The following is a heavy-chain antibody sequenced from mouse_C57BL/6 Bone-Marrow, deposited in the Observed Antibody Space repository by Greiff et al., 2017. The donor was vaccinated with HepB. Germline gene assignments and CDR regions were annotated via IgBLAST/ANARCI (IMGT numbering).Heavy chain of an antibody. D-gene: IGHD2-3*01. J-gene: IGHJ2*01. CDR2: ISDGGSYT. CDR1: GFTFSSYA. V-gene: IGHV5-4*03. CDR3: ARTYDGYYVDY. Sequence: EVKLVESGGGLVKPGGSLKLSCAASGFTFSSYAMSWVRQTPEKRLEWVATISDGGSYTYYPDNVKGRFTISRDNAKNNLYLQMSHLKSEDTAMYYCARTYDGYYVDYWGQGTTLTVSS.